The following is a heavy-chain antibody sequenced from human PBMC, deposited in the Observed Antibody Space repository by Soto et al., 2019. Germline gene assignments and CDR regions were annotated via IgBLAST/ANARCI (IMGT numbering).Heavy chain of an antibody. CDR1: GGSFSGYY. D-gene: IGHD2-21*01. CDR2: INHSGST. CDR3: AGGFHYYYYYMDV. J-gene: IGHJ6*03. V-gene: IGHV4-34*01. Sequence: SETLSLTCAVYGGSFSGYYWSWIRQPPGKGLEWIGEINHSGSTNYNPSLKSRVTISVDTSKNQFSLKLSSVTAADTAVYYCAGGFHYYYYYMDVWGKGTKVTVSS.